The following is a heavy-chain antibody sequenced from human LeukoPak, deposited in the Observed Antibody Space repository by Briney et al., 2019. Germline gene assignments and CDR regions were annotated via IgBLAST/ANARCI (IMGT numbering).Heavy chain of an antibody. CDR1: GYTFTSYG. J-gene: IGHJ5*02. D-gene: IGHD6-13*01. CDR3: ARDREVIAAAGMAPVVPKYNWFDP. V-gene: IGHV1-18*01. Sequence: ASVKVSCKASGYTFTSYGISWVRQAPGQGLEWMGWISAYNGNTNYAQKLQGRVTMTTDTSTSTAYMELRSLRSDDTAVYYCARDREVIAAAGMAPVVPKYNWFDPWGQGTLVTVSS. CDR2: ISAYNGNT.